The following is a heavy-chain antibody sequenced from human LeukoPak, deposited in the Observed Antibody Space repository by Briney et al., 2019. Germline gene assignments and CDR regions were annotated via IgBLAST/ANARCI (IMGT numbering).Heavy chain of an antibody. V-gene: IGHV4-59*01. Sequence: PSETLSLTCTVSGGSISSYYWSWIRQPPGKGLEWIGYIYYSGSTNYNPSLKSRVTISVDTSKNQFSLKLSSVTAADTAVYYCARTRIAVAGTGYFDYWGQGTLVTVSS. J-gene: IGHJ4*02. CDR3: ARTRIAVAGTGYFDY. D-gene: IGHD6-19*01. CDR2: IYYSGST. CDR1: GGSISSYY.